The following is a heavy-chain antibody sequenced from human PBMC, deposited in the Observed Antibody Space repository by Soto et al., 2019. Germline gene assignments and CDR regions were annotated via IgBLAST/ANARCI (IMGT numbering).Heavy chain of an antibody. CDR2: IRSTAYGGTT. V-gene: IGHV3-49*04. CDR1: VFTFGVNA. D-gene: IGHD5-12*01. CDR3: PRGRVRQQGYNSAY. Sequence: GGSRSLPGMASVFTFGVNAMGGAGHAPGRGLDGVGFIRSTAYGGTTEYPPALKRKFTISSDDYKSIAYLQMKRLRTEHTAVYLCPRGRVRQQGYNSAYWGPGTLVTVSS. J-gene: IGHJ4*02.